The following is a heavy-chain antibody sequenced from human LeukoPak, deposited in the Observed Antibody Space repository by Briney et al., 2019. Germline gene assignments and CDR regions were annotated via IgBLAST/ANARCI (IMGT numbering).Heavy chain of an antibody. CDR3: ARGAGYSSPNWFDP. J-gene: IGHJ5*02. Sequence: PSETLSLTCTVSGGSISSGGYYWSWIRQHPGKGLEWIGYIYYSGSTYYNPSLKSRVTISVDTSKNQFSLKLSSVTAADTAVYYCARGAGYSSPNWFDPWGQGTLVTVSS. CDR2: IYYSGST. D-gene: IGHD6-13*01. CDR1: GGSISSGGYY. V-gene: IGHV4-31*03.